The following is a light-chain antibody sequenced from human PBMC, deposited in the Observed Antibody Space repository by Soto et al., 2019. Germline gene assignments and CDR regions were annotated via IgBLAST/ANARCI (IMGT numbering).Light chain of an antibody. V-gene: IGLV2-23*02. Sequence: SALTQPASVSGSPGQSITISCTGTNSDLGTYNLVSWYQQHPGKAPKTIIYEVTKRPSGVSKRFSGYKSGNTAYLTISGLKAEDEADYYCCSYVGSNIFYVFGVGTKVTVL. CDR1: NSDLGTYNL. J-gene: IGLJ1*01. CDR3: CSYVGSNIFYV. CDR2: EVT.